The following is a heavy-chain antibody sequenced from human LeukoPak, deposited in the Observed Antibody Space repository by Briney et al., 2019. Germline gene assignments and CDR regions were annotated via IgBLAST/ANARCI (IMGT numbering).Heavy chain of an antibody. CDR3: ANSDY. Sequence: GGSLRLSCAASGFTFDDYAMHWVRQAPGKGLEWVSGISWNSGSIGYADSVKGRFTISRDNAKNSLHLQMNSLRAEDTALYYCANSDYWGQGTLVTVSS. CDR2: ISWNSGSI. J-gene: IGHJ4*02. V-gene: IGHV3-9*01. CDR1: GFTFDDYA.